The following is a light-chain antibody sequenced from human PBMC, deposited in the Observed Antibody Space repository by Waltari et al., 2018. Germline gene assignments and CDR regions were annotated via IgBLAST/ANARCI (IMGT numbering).Light chain of an antibody. V-gene: IGLV2-11*01. CDR2: DVN. CDR1: NSVIGAYNY. Sequence: SALTQPRSVSGSPGQSVTISCTGSNSVIGAYNYVSWYQQHPGRAPKLMIYDVNKRPSGVPRRFSGSKSGNTASLTISGLQAEDETDYYCSSYAGGSLFVFGDGTKVTVL. CDR3: SSYAGGSLFV. J-gene: IGLJ1*01.